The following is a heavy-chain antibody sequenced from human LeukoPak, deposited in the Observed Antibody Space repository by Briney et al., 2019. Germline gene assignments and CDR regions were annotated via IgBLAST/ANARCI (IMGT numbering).Heavy chain of an antibody. Sequence: SETLSLTCAVYGGSFSGYYWSWIRQPPGKGLEWIGEINHGESTSTNYNPSLKSRVTMSVDTSKNQFSLKLSSVTAADTAVYYCARDSHVDTAHYWFDPWGQGTLVTVSS. D-gene: IGHD5-18*01. V-gene: IGHV4-34*01. J-gene: IGHJ5*02. CDR1: GGSFSGYY. CDR2: INHGESTST. CDR3: ARDSHVDTAHYWFDP.